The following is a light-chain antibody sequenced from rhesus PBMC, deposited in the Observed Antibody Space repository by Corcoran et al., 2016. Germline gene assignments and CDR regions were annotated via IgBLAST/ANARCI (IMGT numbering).Light chain of an antibody. V-gene: IGKV3-42*03. Sequence: EIVLTQSPATLSLSPGERVTLSCRASQSVSSSLAWYQQKPEQAPRLLIYVASSRATGIPDRFSGRGSGTDFTFTISSLEPEDFAGYYCQKYSNWPYSFGQGTKVEIK. CDR2: VAS. J-gene: IGKJ2*01. CDR3: QKYSNWPYS. CDR1: QSVSSS.